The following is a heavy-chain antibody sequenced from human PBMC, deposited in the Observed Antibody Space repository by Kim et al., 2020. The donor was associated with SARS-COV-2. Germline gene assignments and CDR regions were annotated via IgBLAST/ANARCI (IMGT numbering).Heavy chain of an antibody. J-gene: IGHJ6*02. Sequence: GGSLRLSCAASGFTFSSYAMHWVRQAPGKGLEWVAVISYDGSNKYYADSVKGRFTISRDNSKNTLYLQMNSLRAEETAVYYCARDPPWKYQLNYYGMDVWGQGTTVTVSS. V-gene: IGHV3-30*04. D-gene: IGHD2-2*01. CDR2: ISYDGSNK. CDR3: ARDPPWKYQLNYYGMDV. CDR1: GFTFSSYA.